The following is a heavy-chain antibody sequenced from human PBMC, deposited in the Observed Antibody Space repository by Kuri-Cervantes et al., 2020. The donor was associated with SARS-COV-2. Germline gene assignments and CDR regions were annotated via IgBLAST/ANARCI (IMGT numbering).Heavy chain of an antibody. D-gene: IGHD5-12*01. Sequence: SETLSLTCTVSGGSISSGNYYWSWIRQRPGKGLEWIGYIYYSGSTYYNPSLKSRVTMSLDTSKSQFSLKLTSVSAADTAVYYCAREWKGRYSGTFTDYWGPGTLVTVSS. J-gene: IGHJ4*02. CDR2: IYYSGST. CDR1: GGSISSGNYY. V-gene: IGHV4-31*03. CDR3: AREWKGRYSGTFTDY.